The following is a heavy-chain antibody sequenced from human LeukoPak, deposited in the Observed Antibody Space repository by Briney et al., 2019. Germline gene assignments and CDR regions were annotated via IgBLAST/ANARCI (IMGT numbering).Heavy chain of an antibody. D-gene: IGHD5-18*01. CDR1: GFTFSSYW. Sequence: GGSLRLSCAASGFTFSSYWMSWVRQAPGKGLEWVANIRRGESETYYVDSVKGRFAISRDNAKNSLYLQMNSLRVEDTAVYYCAGLDTVMVRDSGYWGQGTLVTVSS. CDR3: AGLDTVMVRDSGY. V-gene: IGHV3-7*01. J-gene: IGHJ4*02. CDR2: IRRGESET.